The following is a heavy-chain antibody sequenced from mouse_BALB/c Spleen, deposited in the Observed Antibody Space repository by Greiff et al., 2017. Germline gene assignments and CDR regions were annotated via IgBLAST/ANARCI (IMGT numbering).Heavy chain of an antibody. CDR3: TRAPYYYGSTFDY. CDR1: GFTFSNYW. D-gene: IGHD1-1*01. CDR2: IRLKSNNYAT. Sequence: EVKLVESGGGLVQPGGSMKLSCVASGFTFSNYWMNWVRQSPEKGLEWVAEIRLKSNNYATHYAESVKGRFTISRDDSKSSVYLQMNNLRAEDTGIYYCTRAPYYYGSTFDYWGQGTTLTVSS. J-gene: IGHJ2*01. V-gene: IGHV6-6*02.